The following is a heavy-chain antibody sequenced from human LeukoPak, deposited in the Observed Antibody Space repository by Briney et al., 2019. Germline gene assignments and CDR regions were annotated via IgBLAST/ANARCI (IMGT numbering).Heavy chain of an antibody. D-gene: IGHD3-10*01. CDR1: GGSISSYY. CDR2: IYYSGST. Sequence: SSETLSLTCTVSGGSISSYYWSWIRQPPGKGLEWIGYIYYSGSTNYNPSLKSRVTISVDTSKNQFSLKLSSVTAADTAVYYCARGVTMVRGVIRYYYCYGMDVWGQGTTVTVSS. CDR3: ARGVTMVRGVIRYYYCYGMDV. V-gene: IGHV4-59*12. J-gene: IGHJ6*02.